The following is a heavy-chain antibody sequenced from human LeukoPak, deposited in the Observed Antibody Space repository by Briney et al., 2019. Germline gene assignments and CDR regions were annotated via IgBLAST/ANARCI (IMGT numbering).Heavy chain of an antibody. Sequence: ASVKVSCKASGYTFTGYYMHWVRQAPGQGLEWMGRINPNSSGTNYAQKFQGRVTMTRDTSISTAYMELSRLRSDDTAVYYCARDFQVAGTYYFDYWGQGTLVTVSS. J-gene: IGHJ4*02. CDR1: GYTFTGYY. CDR2: INPNSSGT. D-gene: IGHD6-19*01. V-gene: IGHV1-2*06. CDR3: ARDFQVAGTYYFDY.